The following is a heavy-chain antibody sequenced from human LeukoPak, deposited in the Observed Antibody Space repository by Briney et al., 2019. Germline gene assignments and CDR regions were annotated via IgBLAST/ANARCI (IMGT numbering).Heavy chain of an antibody. CDR2: IYYSGST. CDR1: GSSISSYY. V-gene: IGHV4-59*01. J-gene: IGHJ5*02. CDR3: ARGRDRFDP. Sequence: SETLSLTCTVSGSSISSYYWSWIRQPPGKGLEWIGYIYYSGSTNYNPSLKSLVTISVDTTKTQFSLKLSPGTAADTAVYYCARGRDRFDPWGQGTLVTVSS.